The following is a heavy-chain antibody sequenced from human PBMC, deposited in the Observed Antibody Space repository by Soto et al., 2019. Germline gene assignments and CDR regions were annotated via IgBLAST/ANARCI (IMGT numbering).Heavy chain of an antibody. J-gene: IGHJ4*02. CDR1: GFALSGFA. CDR3: ANVLG. CDR2: SSGTGINA. Sequence: EVQLLESGEGLVQPGGSLSLSCAGSGFALSGFAMNWVRQAPGKGLEWVSASSGTGINAYYAESVRGRFTVSRDNSRNTVFLQMNRLRVEDTAVYYCANVLGWGQGTLVTVSS. V-gene: IGHV3-23*01.